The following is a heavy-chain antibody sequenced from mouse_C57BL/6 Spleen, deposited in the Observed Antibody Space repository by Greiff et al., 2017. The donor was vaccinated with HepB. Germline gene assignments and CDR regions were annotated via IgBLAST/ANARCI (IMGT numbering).Heavy chain of an antibody. J-gene: IGHJ3*01. D-gene: IGHD2-1*01. CDR3: ARWGYYGNYGFAY. Sequence: QVQLQQPGAELVKPGASVKLSCKASGYTFTSYWMHWVKQRPGQGLEWIGMIHPNSGSTNYNEKFKSKATLTVDKSSSTAYMQLSSLTSEDSAVYDCARWGYYGNYGFAYWGQGTLVTVSA. V-gene: IGHV1-64*01. CDR2: IHPNSGST. CDR1: GYTFTSYW.